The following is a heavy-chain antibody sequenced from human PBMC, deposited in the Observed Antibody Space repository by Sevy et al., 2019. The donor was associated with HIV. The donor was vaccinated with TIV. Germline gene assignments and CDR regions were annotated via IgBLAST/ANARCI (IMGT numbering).Heavy chain of an antibody. D-gene: IGHD2-15*01. CDR1: GDSVSSNRAA. J-gene: IGHJ4*02. V-gene: IGHV6-1*01. CDR2: TYCRSKWYT. CDR3: TRGAHSLDY. Sequence: SRTISLTCVISGDSVSSNRAAWNWIRRSPSRVLEWLGRTYCRSKWYTDYAVSVKSRITINPDTSKNQVSLQLNSVTPEDTAVYYCTRGAHSLDYWGQGTLVTVSS.